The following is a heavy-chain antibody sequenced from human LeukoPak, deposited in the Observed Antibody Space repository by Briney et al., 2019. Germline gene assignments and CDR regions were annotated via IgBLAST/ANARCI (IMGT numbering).Heavy chain of an antibody. D-gene: IGHD2-21*02. J-gene: IGHJ6*02. CDR1: GYTFTGYF. CDR2: INPNSGDT. Sequence: ASVKVSCKASGYTFTGYFMHWVRQAPGQGLEWMGWINPNSGDTFYRQDFQGRVTMTRDTSISTAYMGLSRLRSDDTAIYYCARGESVTADDYYDMDVWGQGTTVTVSS. V-gene: IGHV1-2*02. CDR3: ARGESVTADDYYDMDV.